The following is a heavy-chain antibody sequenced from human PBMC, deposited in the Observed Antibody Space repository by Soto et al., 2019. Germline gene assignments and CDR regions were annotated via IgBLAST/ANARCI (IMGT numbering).Heavy chain of an antibody. CDR2: IFHDGTA. CDR3: ARLVYDTRLNYMYFDF. CDR1: GVSISSGNW. Sequence: SETLSLTCAVSGVSISSGNWWTWIRQTPQRGLEYIGEIFHDGTANYCPSFERRVAISVDTSKNQFSLKLTSVTAADTAIYFCARLVYDTRLNYMYFDFWGQGALVTVSS. D-gene: IGHD2-8*01. V-gene: IGHV4-4*02. J-gene: IGHJ4*02.